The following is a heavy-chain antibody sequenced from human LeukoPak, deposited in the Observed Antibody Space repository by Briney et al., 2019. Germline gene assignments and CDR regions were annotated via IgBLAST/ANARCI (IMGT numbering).Heavy chain of an antibody. V-gene: IGHV1-8*03. CDR3: ARGLTSSNWFDP. J-gene: IGHJ5*02. D-gene: IGHD3-16*01. CDR1: GYIFTGYY. CDR2: MNPNSGNT. Sequence: ASVKVSCKASGYIFTGYYIHWVRQATGQGLEWMGWMNPNSGNTGYAQKFQGRVTITRNTSISTAYMELSSLRSEDTAEYYCARGLTSSNWFDPWGQGTLVTVSS.